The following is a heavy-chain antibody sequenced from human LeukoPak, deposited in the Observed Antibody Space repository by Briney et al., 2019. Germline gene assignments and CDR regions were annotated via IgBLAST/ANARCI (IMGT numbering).Heavy chain of an antibody. Sequence: SQTLSLTCTVSGGSISSGSYYWSWIRQPAGKGLEWIGRIYTSGSTNYNPSLKSRVTISVDTSKNQFSLKLSSVTAADTAVYYCARGRYSSSSPYFDYWGQGTLVTVSS. CDR2: IYTSGST. CDR1: GGSISSGSYY. CDR3: ARGRYSSSSPYFDY. J-gene: IGHJ4*02. D-gene: IGHD6-6*01. V-gene: IGHV4-61*02.